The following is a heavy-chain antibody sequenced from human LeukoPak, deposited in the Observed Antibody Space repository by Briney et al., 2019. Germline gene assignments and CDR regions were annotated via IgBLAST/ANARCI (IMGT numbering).Heavy chain of an antibody. V-gene: IGHV4-59*01. D-gene: IGHD1-26*01. J-gene: IGHJ6*02. CDR1: GGSISSYY. CDR2: IYYSGST. CDR3: ARDGRISPYYGMDV. Sequence: SETLSLTCTVSGGSISSYYWSWIRQPPGKGLEWIGYIYYSGSTDYNPSLKSRVTISIDTSKNQFSLNLKSVTAADTAVYYCARDGRISPYYGMDVWGQGTTVTVSS.